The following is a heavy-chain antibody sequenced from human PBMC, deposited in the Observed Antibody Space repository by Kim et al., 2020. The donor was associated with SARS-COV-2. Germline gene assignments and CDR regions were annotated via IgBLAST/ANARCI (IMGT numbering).Heavy chain of an antibody. J-gene: IGHJ6*02. Sequence: SETLSLTCTVSGGSISSYYWSWIRQPPGKGLEWIGYIYYSGSTNYNPSLKSRVTISVDTSKNQFSLKLSSVTAADTAVYYCARSTEGGSLLWFGESNYYYYYGMDVWGQGTTVTVSS. D-gene: IGHD3-10*01. CDR1: GGSISSYY. CDR2: IYYSGST. V-gene: IGHV4-59*08. CDR3: ARSTEGGSLLWFGESNYYYYYGMDV.